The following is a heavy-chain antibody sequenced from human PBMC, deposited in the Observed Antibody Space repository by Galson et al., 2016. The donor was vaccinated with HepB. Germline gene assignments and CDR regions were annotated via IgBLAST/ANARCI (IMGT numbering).Heavy chain of an antibody. CDR1: GFTFSGYG. CDR3: AKRPEYCPPVGCSVDY. V-gene: IGHV3-30*18. D-gene: IGHD2/OR15-2a*01. Sequence: SLRLSCAASGFTFSGYGMHWVRQAPGKGLEWVAADSMDGRRKWYAESVEGRFTISRDNFNNMLYLQMSSLITDDTAVYFCAKRPEYCPPVGCSVDYWGQGTLVSVSS. CDR2: DSMDGRRK. J-gene: IGHJ4*02.